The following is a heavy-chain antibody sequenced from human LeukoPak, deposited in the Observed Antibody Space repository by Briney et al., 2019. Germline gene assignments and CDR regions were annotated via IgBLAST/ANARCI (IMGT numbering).Heavy chain of an antibody. CDR1: GFTFSSYA. CDR2: ISYDGSNK. Sequence: QPGRSLRLSCAASGFTFSSYAMHWVRQAPGKGLEWVAVISYDGSNKYYADSVKGRFTISRDNSKNTLYLQMNSLRAEDTAVYYCAKLEVVAAEDYWGQGTLVTVSS. J-gene: IGHJ4*02. V-gene: IGHV3-30-3*02. CDR3: AKLEVVAAEDY. D-gene: IGHD2-2*01.